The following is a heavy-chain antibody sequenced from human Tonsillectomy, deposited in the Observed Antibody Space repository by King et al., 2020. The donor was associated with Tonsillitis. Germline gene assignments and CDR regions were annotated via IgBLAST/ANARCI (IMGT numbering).Heavy chain of an antibody. Sequence: QLVQSGAEVKKPGASVKVSCKASGYTFTSYGISWVRQAPGQGLEWMGWISAYNGNTNYAQKLQGRVTMTTDTSTSTAYMELRSLRSDDTAVYYCARDRGGYSYGYAGKNWFDPWGQGTLVTVSS. CDR1: GYTFTSYG. CDR3: ARDRGGYSYGYAGKNWFDP. D-gene: IGHD5-18*01. J-gene: IGHJ5*02. V-gene: IGHV1-18*04. CDR2: ISAYNGNT.